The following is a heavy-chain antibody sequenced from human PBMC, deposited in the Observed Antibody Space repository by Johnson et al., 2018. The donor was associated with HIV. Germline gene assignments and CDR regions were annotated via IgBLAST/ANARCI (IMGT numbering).Heavy chain of an antibody. V-gene: IGHV3-9*02. CDR1: GFTSDEYA. Sequence: VQLVESGGGLVQPGRSLRLSCAASGFTSDEYAMHWVRQAPGKGLEWVTGISWNSDSIGYVDSVKGRFTISRDNSKNTLYLQMNSLRAEDTAVYYCARPVASMYDAFDIWGQGTMVTVSS. J-gene: IGHJ3*02. D-gene: IGHD6-19*01. CDR3: ARPVASMYDAFDI. CDR2: ISWNSDSI.